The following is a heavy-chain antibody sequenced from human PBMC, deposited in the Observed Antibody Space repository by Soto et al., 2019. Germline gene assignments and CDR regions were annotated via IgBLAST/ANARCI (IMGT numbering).Heavy chain of an antibody. J-gene: IGHJ6*02. V-gene: IGHV1-69*13. CDR3: ARGTQLVLYYYYGMDV. Sequence: GASVKVSCKASGGSFSSYAISWVRQAPGQGLEWMGGVIPIFGTANYAQKFQGRVTITADESTSTAYMELSSLRSEDTAVYYCARGTQLVLYYYYGMDVWGQGTTVTVSS. CDR2: VIPIFGTA. CDR1: GGSFSSYA. D-gene: IGHD6-13*01.